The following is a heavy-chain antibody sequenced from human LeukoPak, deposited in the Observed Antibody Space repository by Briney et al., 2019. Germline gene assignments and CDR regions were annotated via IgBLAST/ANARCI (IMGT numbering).Heavy chain of an antibody. J-gene: IGHJ4*02. Sequence: GASVKVPFNASGYTFTGYCMHWVRHAPGQGLEWMGWISPNSGDTNYAQKFQGRVTITRDTSISTAYMELSRLRSDDTAVYYCATYTSAWSYFDYWGQGTLVSVSS. D-gene: IGHD6-19*01. CDR2: ISPNSGDT. CDR1: GYTFTGYC. V-gene: IGHV1-2*02. CDR3: ATYTSAWSYFDY.